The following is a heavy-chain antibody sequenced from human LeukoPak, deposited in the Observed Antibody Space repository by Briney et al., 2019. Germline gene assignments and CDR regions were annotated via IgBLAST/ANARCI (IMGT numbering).Heavy chain of an antibody. D-gene: IGHD6-13*01. Sequence: SETLSLTCTVSGGSISSYYWSWIRQPPGKGLEWIGYIYYSGSTNYNPSLKSRVTMSVDTSKNQFSLKLSSVTAADTAVYYCARDGPRSSWYSGWFDPWGQGTLVTVSS. V-gene: IGHV4-59*01. CDR1: GGSISSYY. CDR3: ARDGPRSSWYSGWFDP. CDR2: IYYSGST. J-gene: IGHJ5*02.